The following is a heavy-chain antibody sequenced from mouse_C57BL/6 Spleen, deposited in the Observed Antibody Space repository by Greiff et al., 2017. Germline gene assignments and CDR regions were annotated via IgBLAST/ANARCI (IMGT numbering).Heavy chain of an antibody. J-gene: IGHJ3*01. CDR2: INPSSGYP. D-gene: IGHD3-2*02. V-gene: IGHV1-7*01. Sequence: VQLMESGAELAKPGASVKLSCKASGYTFTSYWMNWVKQRPGQGLEWIGYINPSSGYPKYNQKFKDKDTLTADKSSSTAYLQLSILTDEDAAVYYCARNPLDSAGYAAYWGQGTLVTVSA. CDR3: ARNPLDSAGYAAY. CDR1: GYTFTSYW.